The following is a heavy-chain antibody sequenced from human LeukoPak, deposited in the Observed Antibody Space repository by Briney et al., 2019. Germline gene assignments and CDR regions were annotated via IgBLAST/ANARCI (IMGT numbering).Heavy chain of an antibody. CDR3: ARLLDYDSSGDPDTFDI. J-gene: IGHJ3*02. CDR1: GGSINSHY. CDR2: MHYTGRT. V-gene: IGHV4-59*11. Sequence: SETLSLTCTVSGGSINSHYWSWIRLPPGKELEWIGFMHYTGRTRYNPSLQSRVTISVDTSKNHFSLKLSSLTAADTAVYFCARLLDYDSSGDPDTFDIWGQGTMVTVSS. D-gene: IGHD3-22*01.